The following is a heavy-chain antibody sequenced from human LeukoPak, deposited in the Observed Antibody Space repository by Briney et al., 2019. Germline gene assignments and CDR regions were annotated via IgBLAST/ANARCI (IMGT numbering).Heavy chain of an antibody. V-gene: IGHV1-2*02. Sequence: ASVKVSCEASGYRFISNYIQWVRQAPGLGPQWVGWMHPGNGNTRYAEKFQGRVTMTRDTSINTAYLDLNSLRSDDTAVYYCAREGSYCVGGDCYSFDFWGQGTLITVSS. CDR2: MHPGNGNT. D-gene: IGHD2-21*02. J-gene: IGHJ4*02. CDR1: GYRFISNY. CDR3: AREGSYCVGGDCYSFDF.